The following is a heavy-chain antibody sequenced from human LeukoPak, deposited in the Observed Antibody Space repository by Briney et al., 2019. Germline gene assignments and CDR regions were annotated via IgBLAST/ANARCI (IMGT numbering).Heavy chain of an antibody. D-gene: IGHD2-15*01. CDR1: GGSFSGYY. CDR2: INHSGST. CDR3: ASPSGASTW. Sequence: SETLSLTCAVYGGSFSGYYWSWIRQPPGKGLEWIGEINHSGSTNYNASLKSRVTISVDTSKNQSSLKLSSVTAADTAVYYCASPSGASTWWGQGTLVTVSS. J-gene: IGHJ4*02. V-gene: IGHV4-34*01.